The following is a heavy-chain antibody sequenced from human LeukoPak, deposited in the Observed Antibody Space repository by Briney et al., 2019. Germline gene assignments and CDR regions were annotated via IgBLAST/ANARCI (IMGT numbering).Heavy chain of an antibody. CDR3: AREGDWNYFDY. J-gene: IGHJ4*02. D-gene: IGHD3-16*01. CDR1: GGSISSGDYY. Sequence: SETLSLTCTVSGGSISSGDYYWSWIRQPPGKGLEWIGYIYYSGSTNYNPSLKSRVTISVDTSKNQFSLKLSSVTAADTAVYYCAREGDWNYFDYWGQGTLVTASS. CDR2: IYYSGST. V-gene: IGHV4-61*08.